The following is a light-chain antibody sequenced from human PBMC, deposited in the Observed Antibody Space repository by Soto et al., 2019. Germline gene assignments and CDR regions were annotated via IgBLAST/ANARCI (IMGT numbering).Light chain of an antibody. J-gene: IGKJ1*01. CDR1: QSVASAY. CDR2: GSS. V-gene: IGKV3-20*01. CDR3: QQYDNSRWT. Sequence: EIVLTQSPATLSLSPGERATLSCRASQSVASAYLAWHQHKPGQAPRLLLYGSSSRAVGAPDRISSSGSGKDFTLTSSRLEPEDFAVYYCQQYDNSRWTFGQGTKVEVK.